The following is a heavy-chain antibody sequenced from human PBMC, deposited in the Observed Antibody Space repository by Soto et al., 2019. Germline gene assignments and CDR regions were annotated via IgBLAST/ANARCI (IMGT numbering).Heavy chain of an antibody. Sequence: QVQLVESGGGVVQPGRSLRLSCAASGFTFSSYGMHWVRQAPGKGLEWVAVISYDGSNKYYADSVKGRFTISRDNSKITLYLQMNSLRAEDTAVYYCAKDPLYHSSGYYSVDYWGQGTLVTVSS. J-gene: IGHJ4*02. D-gene: IGHD3-22*01. CDR3: AKDPLYHSSGYYSVDY. V-gene: IGHV3-30*18. CDR1: GFTFSSYG. CDR2: ISYDGSNK.